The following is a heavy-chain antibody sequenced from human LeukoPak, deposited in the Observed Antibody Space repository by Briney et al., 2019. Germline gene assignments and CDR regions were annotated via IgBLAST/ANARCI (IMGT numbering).Heavy chain of an antibody. J-gene: IGHJ3*02. CDR3: ARHPNPPGVLHGYCTTTNCYFRGAFDI. CDR2: IYYTGST. CDR1: GGSISSDIYY. Sequence: SETLSLTCTVSGGSISSDIYYWGWIRQPPGKGLEWIGNIYYTGSTYYNPSLKSRVTISVDTSKSQFSLKLSSVTATDTAVYYCARHPNPPGVLHGYCTTTNCYFRGAFDIWGQGTVVSVSS. D-gene: IGHD2-2*03. V-gene: IGHV4-39*01.